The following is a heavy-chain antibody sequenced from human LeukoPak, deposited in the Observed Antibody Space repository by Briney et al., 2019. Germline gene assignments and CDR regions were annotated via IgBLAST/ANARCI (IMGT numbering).Heavy chain of an antibody. CDR3: ARDTYGSGSYYNAPLDY. CDR2: ISSRGSST. D-gene: IGHD3-10*01. Sequence: PGGSLRLSRTASGFTFSTYSMNWVRQAPGKGLERVSYISSRGSSTYYADSVKGRFTISRDNAKNSLYLQMNSLSAEDTAVYYCARDTYGSGSYYNAPLDYWGQETLVTVSS. J-gene: IGHJ4*02. CDR1: GFTFSTYS. V-gene: IGHV3-48*01.